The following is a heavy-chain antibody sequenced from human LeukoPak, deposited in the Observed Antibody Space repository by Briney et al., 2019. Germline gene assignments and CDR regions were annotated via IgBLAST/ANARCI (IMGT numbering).Heavy chain of an antibody. Sequence: PSETLSLTCAVYGGSLSGHYWTWIRQPPGKGLEWIGEINHDGSTNYNPSLKSRVTISVDTSKNQFSLKMRSVTAADTAVYYCARARGTEAIDSWGQGTLVTVSS. CDR3: ARARGTEAIDS. J-gene: IGHJ4*02. D-gene: IGHD6-25*01. CDR1: GGSLSGHY. CDR2: INHDGST. V-gene: IGHV4-34*01.